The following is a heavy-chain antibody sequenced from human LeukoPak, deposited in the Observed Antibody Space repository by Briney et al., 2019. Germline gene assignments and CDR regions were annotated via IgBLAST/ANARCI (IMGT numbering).Heavy chain of an antibody. CDR3: AREGGSSYGYAYH. CDR2: INPHSGDT. CDR1: GYTFTDYY. D-gene: IGHD5-18*01. Sequence: ASVKVSCKASGYTFTDYYMHWVRQAPGQGLEWMGWINPHSGDTNYAHKFQGRVTMTRDTSISIAYMELSSLKSDDTAVYYCAREGGSSYGYAYHWGQGTLVTVSS. V-gene: IGHV1-2*07. J-gene: IGHJ5*02.